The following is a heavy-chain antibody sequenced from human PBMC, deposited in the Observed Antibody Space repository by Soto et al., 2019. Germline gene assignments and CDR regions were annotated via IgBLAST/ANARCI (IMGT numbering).Heavy chain of an antibody. Sequence: EVQLLESGGGLVQPGGSLRLSCAASGFAFSTYAMTWVRQAPGKGLEWVSSISNSGGTTFYADSVKGRFTFSRDNSKNTFYLQMNSLRAEDTALYYCAKELSYNSGRPFDYWGQGTLVTVSS. D-gene: IGHD3-10*01. V-gene: IGHV3-23*01. CDR1: GFAFSTYA. CDR2: ISNSGGTT. CDR3: AKELSYNSGRPFDY. J-gene: IGHJ4*02.